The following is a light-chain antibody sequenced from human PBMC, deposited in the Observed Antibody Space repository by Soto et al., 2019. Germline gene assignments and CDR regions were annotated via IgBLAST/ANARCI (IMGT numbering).Light chain of an antibody. J-gene: IGKJ1*01. CDR1: QTIRSNY. Sequence: ETVLTQSPGTLSLSPGERATLSCRASQTIRSNYLAWYRQTPGQAPRLLIYGASNRATGIADRFSGIETRTEFTVIIIIREPEDFALYYCQQYCSSPWTFGQGTKVEIK. CDR3: QQYCSSPWT. V-gene: IGKV3-20*01. CDR2: GAS.